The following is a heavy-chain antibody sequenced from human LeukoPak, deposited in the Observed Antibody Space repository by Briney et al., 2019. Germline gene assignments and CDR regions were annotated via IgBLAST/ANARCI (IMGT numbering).Heavy chain of an antibody. J-gene: IGHJ5*02. CDR2: IKQDGSEK. CDR3: ARDWPPNWFDP. V-gene: IGHV3-7*04. CDR1: GFTFSSYW. Sequence: PGGSLRLSCAASGFTFSSYWMSWVRQAPGKGLEWVANIKQDGSEKYYVDSVKGRSTISRDNAKNSLYLQMNSLRAEDTAVYYCARDWPPNWFDPWGQGTLVTVSS.